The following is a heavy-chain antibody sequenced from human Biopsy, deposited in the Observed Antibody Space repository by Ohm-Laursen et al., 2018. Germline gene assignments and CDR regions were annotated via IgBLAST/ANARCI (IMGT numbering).Heavy chain of an antibody. CDR2: IWYDGSRQ. CDR3: ARDGAAGYGLDV. J-gene: IGHJ6*02. D-gene: IGHD6-25*01. V-gene: IGHV3-33*01. CDR1: GFTFSSYG. Sequence: SLRLSCSASGFTFSSYGMHWVRQAPGKGLEWVAVIWYDGSRQYYADSVKGRFTISKDNSKNTLYLQMNSLRAEDTAVYYCARDGAAGYGLDVWGQGTTVTVSS.